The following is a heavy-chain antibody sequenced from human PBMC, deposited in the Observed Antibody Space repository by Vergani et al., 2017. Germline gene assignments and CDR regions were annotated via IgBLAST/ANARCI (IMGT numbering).Heavy chain of an antibody. CDR3: ARVRRXDSSGYYYYYGMDV. Sequence: QVQLQESGPGLVKPSQTLALTCTVSGGSISSGDYYWSWIRQPPGKGLEWIGYIYYSGSTYYNPSLKSRVTISVDTSKNQFSLKLCSVTAADTAVYYCARVRRXDSSGYYYYYGMDVWGQGTTVTVSS. J-gene: IGHJ6*02. CDR1: GGSISSGDYY. CDR2: IYYSGST. D-gene: IGHD3-22*01. V-gene: IGHV4-30-4*01.